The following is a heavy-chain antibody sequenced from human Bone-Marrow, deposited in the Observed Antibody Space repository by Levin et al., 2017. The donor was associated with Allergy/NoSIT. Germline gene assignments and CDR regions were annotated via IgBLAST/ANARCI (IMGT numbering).Heavy chain of an antibody. CDR1: GGSVSSGSYY. CDR3: ARGSYFGGLSFDC. V-gene: IGHV4-61*01. D-gene: IGHD4-23*01. J-gene: IGHJ4*02. CDR2: IYHSGST. Sequence: SETLSLTCTVSGGSVSSGSYYWSWIRQPPGTGLEWIAYIYHSGSTKYNPSLKSRVTISLDTSRNQFSLRLTSLTAADTAAYYCARGSYFGGLSFDCWGKGTLVTVSS.